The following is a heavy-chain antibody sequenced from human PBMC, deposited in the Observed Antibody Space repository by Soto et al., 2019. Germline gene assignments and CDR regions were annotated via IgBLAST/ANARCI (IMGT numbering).Heavy chain of an antibody. CDR2: IIPMYVSA. D-gene: IGHD1-26*01. Sequence: QVQLVQSGAELKKPGSSVNVSCAASGGTFKTYTINWVRQAPGQGLEWIGQIIPMYVSANYAQRFQGRVTISADKSTNIAYMELSGLRSEDTALYYCATWRTYSGSYCFDYWGQGTLVSVSS. V-gene: IGHV1-69*06. J-gene: IGHJ4*02. CDR3: ATWRTYSGSYCFDY. CDR1: GGTFKTYT.